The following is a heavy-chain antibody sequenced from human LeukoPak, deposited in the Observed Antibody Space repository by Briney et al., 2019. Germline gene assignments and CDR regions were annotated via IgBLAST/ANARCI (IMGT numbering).Heavy chain of an antibody. J-gene: IGHJ5*02. CDR3: ARDPSRYYDFWSGYQNNWFDP. CDR2: FDPEDGET. CDR1: GYTLTELS. V-gene: IGHV1-24*01. Sequence: ASVKVSCKVSGYTLTELSMHWVRQAPGKGLEWMGGFDPEDGETIYAQKFQGRVTMTEDTSTDTAYMELSSLRSEDTAVYYCARDPSRYYDFWSGYQNNWFDPWGQGTLVTVSS. D-gene: IGHD3-3*01.